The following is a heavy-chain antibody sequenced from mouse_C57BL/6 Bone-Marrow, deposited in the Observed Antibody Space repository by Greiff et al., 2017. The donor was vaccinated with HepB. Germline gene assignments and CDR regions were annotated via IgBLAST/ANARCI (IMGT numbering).Heavy chain of an antibody. Sequence: EVQLQQSGPVLARPGASVKMSCKTSGYTFTSYWMHWVKQRPGQGLEWIGAIYPGNSDTSYNQKFKGKAKLTAVTSASTAYMELSSLTNEDSAVYYCTTTVAYWYFDVWGTGTTVTVSS. D-gene: IGHD1-1*01. CDR3: TTTVAYWYFDV. CDR2: IYPGNSDT. J-gene: IGHJ1*03. V-gene: IGHV1-5*01. CDR1: GYTFTSYW.